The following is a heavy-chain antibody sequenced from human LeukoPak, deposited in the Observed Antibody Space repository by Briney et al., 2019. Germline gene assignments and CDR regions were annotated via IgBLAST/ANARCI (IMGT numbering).Heavy chain of an antibody. V-gene: IGHV3-48*02. D-gene: IGHD3-16*01. Sequence: PPGGSLRLSCAPSGLTFISYSINSVRQAPRKGREWVSYISISSSTTYYAEYVKGRFTISRDNAKNSLYLQMNRLRDEDTAVYYCERGPLIPDGYLGQGTLVTVSS. J-gene: IGHJ4*02. CDR3: ERGPLIPDGY. CDR1: GLTFISYS. CDR2: ISISSSTT.